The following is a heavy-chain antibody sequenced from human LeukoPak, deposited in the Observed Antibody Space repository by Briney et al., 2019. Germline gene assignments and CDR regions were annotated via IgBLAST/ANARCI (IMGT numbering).Heavy chain of an antibody. Sequence: GGSLRLSCEASGFTFINYWMHSVRQAPGKGLVWVSRINNDGSDTTYADAVKGRFTFSRDNAKNTLYLQMNSLRAEDTAVYYCARGYFGPEFWGQGTLVTVSS. CDR1: GFTFINYW. CDR2: INNDGSDT. J-gene: IGHJ4*02. CDR3: ARGYFGPEF. D-gene: IGHD3-9*01. V-gene: IGHV3-74*01.